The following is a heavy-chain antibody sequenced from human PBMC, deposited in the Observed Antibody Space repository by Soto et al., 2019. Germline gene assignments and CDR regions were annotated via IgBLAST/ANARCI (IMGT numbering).Heavy chain of an antibody. Sequence: GSTNYNPSPKSRVTISIDTSRNQFALKLSSVTAAETAVYYCARDRTYYDILTCYALGGMDVWGQGTTVTVPS. J-gene: IGHJ6*01. D-gene: IGHD3-9*01. CDR2: GST. CDR3: ARDRTYYDILTCYALGGMDV. V-gene: IGHV4-59*01.